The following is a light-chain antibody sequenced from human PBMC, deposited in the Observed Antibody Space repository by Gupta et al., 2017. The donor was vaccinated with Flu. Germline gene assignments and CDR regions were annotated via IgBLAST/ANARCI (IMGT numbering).Light chain of an antibody. CDR1: QSVRSY. V-gene: IGKV3-11*01. CDR3: QQRSNWPRT. J-gene: IGKJ1*01. CDR2: DAS. Sequence: PAPRSSSPGERATLSCRASQSVRSYLAWYQQKPGQPPRLLIYDASTWASGVPARFSGSGSGTDFTLTISSLQPEDFAVYYCQQRSNWPRTFGQGTKVEIK.